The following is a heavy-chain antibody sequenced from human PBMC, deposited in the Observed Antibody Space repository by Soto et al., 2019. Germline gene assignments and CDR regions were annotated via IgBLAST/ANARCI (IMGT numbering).Heavy chain of an antibody. CDR2: ISWNSANT. CDR3: AKISASASSDY. V-gene: IGHV3-9*01. CDR1: GFTFNDYD. Sequence: PGGSLRLSCAASGFTFNDYDMHWVRQAPGKGLEWVSGISWNSANTAYADSVKGRFTISRDNAENSLFLQMNSLRTEDTALYYCAKISASASSDYWGQGTLVTVSS. D-gene: IGHD6-13*01. J-gene: IGHJ4*02.